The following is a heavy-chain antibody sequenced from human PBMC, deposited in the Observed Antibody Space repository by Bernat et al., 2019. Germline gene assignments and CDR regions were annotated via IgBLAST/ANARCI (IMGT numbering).Heavy chain of an antibody. J-gene: IGHJ4*02. Sequence: QVQLVQSGAEVKKPGASVKVSCEASGYTFTNYAIHWVRQAPGQSLEWVGWINPGNGNTKYSQNFQGRVTFTRDTSATTAYMAMSSLTSEDTAVYYCARVGYCSGGSCSYFDYWGQGTLVTVSS. D-gene: IGHD2-15*01. CDR2: INPGNGNT. V-gene: IGHV1-3*01. CDR1: GYTFTNYA. CDR3: ARVGYCSGGSCSYFDY.